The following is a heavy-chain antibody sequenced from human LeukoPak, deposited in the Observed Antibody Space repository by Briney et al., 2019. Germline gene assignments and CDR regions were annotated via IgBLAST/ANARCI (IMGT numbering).Heavy chain of an antibody. J-gene: IGHJ3*02. CDR1: GGSISSGSYY. D-gene: IGHD3-22*01. Sequence: PSETLSLTCTVSGGSISSGSYYWSWLRQPAGKGLEWIGRIYTSGSTNYNPSLKSRVTISVDTSKNQFSLRLSSVTAADTAVYYCARGTIYYDSSGYYYAGFALDIWGQGTMVTVSS. CDR3: ARGTIYYDSSGYYYAGFALDI. CDR2: IYTSGST. V-gene: IGHV4-61*02.